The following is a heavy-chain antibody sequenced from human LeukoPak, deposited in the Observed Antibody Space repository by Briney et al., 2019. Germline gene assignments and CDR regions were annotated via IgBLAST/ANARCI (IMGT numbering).Heavy chain of an antibody. CDR3: ARTYDSSFLDY. Sequence: GASVKVSCKASGYTFTSYYMHWVRQAPGQGLEWMGIINPSGGSTSYAQKFQGRVTMTRDMSTSTAYMELSRLRSDDTAVYYCARTYDSSFLDYWGQGTLVTVSS. CDR2: INPSGGST. D-gene: IGHD3-22*01. V-gene: IGHV1-46*01. CDR1: GYTFTSYY. J-gene: IGHJ4*02.